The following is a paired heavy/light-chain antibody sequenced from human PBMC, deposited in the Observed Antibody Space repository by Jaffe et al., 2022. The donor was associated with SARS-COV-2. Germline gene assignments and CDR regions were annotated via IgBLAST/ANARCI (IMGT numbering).Light chain of an antibody. V-gene: IGKV1-39*01. J-gene: IGKJ1*01. CDR1: QYIGKY. Sequence: DIQMTQSPSSLSASVGDRVTITCRASQYIGKYLNWYQQKPGKAPGLLIYAASSLRSGVPSRFSGSGSGTDFTLTISSLQPEDFAAYYCQQSYSTPRTFGQGTKVEI. CDR3: QQSYSTPRT. CDR2: AAS.
Heavy chain of an antibody. CDR2: IFHSGSS. V-gene: IGHV4-4*02. D-gene: IGHD4-17*01. CDR1: GGSIRSSHW. J-gene: IGHJ4*02. Sequence: QVQLQESGPGLVKPSGTLSLTCAVSGGSIRSSHWWSWVRQPPGKGLEWIGEIFHSGSSSYNPSLRGRVAISADESMSDFSLELRSVTAADTAVYYCARIDGDTLVIDYWGQGTLVTVSS. CDR3: ARIDGDTLVIDY.